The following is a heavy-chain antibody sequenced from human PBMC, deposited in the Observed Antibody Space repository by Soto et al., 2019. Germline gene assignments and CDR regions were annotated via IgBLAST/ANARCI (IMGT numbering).Heavy chain of an antibody. CDR3: ARPLGLVPAAIRNTYYYYYYYGMDV. D-gene: IGHD2-2*01. CDR1: GFTFSSYW. J-gene: IGHJ6*02. V-gene: IGHV3-74*01. Sequence: LRLSCAASGFTFSSYWMHWVRQAPGKGLVWVSRINSDGSSTSYADSVKGRFTISRDNAKNTLYLQMNSLRAEDTAVYYCARPLGLVPAAIRNTYYYYYYYGMDVWGQGTTVTVSS. CDR2: INSDGSST.